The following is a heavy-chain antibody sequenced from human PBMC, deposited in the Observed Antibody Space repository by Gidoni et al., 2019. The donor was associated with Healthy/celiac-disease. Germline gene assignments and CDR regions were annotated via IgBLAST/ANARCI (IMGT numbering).Heavy chain of an antibody. J-gene: IGHJ4*02. CDR1: GFTVSSNY. CDR3: ARDGGGGIMPLDY. V-gene: IGHV3-66*02. Sequence: EVQLVESGGGLVQPGGSLRLSCAASGFTVSSNYMGWVRQAPGKGLEWVSVIYSGGSTYYADSVKGRFTISRDNSKNTLYLQMNSLRAEDTAVYYCARDGGGGIMPLDYWGQGTLVTVSS. CDR2: IYSGGST. D-gene: IGHD3-16*01.